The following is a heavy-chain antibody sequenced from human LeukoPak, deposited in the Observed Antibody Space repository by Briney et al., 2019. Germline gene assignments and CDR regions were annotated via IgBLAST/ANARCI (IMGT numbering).Heavy chain of an antibody. CDR1: GGSISSYY. Sequence: SSETLSLTCTVSGGSISSYYWSWIRQPPGKGLEWTGYIYYSGTTNYNPSLKSRVTISVDTSKNQFSLKLSSVTAADTAVYYCARGVYIAAAQYGYWGQGTLVTVSS. V-gene: IGHV4-59*01. J-gene: IGHJ4*02. D-gene: IGHD6-13*01. CDR3: ARGVYIAAAQYGY. CDR2: IYYSGTT.